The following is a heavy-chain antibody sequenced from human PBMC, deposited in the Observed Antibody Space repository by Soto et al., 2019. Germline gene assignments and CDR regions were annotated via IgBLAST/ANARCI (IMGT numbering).Heavy chain of an antibody. V-gene: IGHV3-23*01. J-gene: IGHJ2*01. CDR3: AKWAYGGNSAIGRYWYFDL. Sequence: EAQLLESGGGLVQSGGSLRLSCAASGFPFSTYAMNWLRQAPGKGLEWVSVIGGGGDTTYYADSVKGRFTISRDDSKNTLDLQMNSLSVEDTAAYFCAKWAYGGNSAIGRYWYFDLWGRGTLVTVSS. CDR1: GFPFSTYA. CDR2: IGGGGDTT. D-gene: IGHD4-17*01.